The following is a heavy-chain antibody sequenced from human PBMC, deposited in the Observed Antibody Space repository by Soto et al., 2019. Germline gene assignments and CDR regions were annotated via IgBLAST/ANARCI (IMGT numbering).Heavy chain of an antibody. V-gene: IGHV1-24*01. D-gene: IGHD6-6*01. CDR3: AADWYSSSPENLYYMDV. CDR1: GYTLTELS. CDR2: FDPEDGET. Sequence: ASVKVSCKVSGYTLTELSMHWVRQAPGKGLEWMGGFDPEDGETIYAQKFQGRVTMTEDTSTDTAYMELSSLRSEDTAVYYCAADWYSSSPENLYYMDVWGKGTTVTVSS. J-gene: IGHJ6*03.